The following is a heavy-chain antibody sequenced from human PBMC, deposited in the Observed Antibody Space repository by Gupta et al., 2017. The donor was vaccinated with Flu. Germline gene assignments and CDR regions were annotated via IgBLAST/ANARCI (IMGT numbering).Heavy chain of an antibody. J-gene: IGHJ4*02. D-gene: IGHD5-12*01. Sequence: RQAPGKGLEWLSSISSSGEYIYYADSVKGRFTISRDNAKNSLFLQMNSLRAEDTALYYCARDRGGYSNPHDYWGQGTLVTVSS. CDR2: ISSSGEYI. V-gene: IGHV3-21*01. CDR3: ARDRGGYSNPHDY.